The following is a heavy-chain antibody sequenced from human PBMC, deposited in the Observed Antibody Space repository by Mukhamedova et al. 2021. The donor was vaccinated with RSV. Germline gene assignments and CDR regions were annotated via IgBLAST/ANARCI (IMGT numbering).Heavy chain of an antibody. CDR3: ARLRPLGCSGGSCYSGEFDY. J-gene: IGHJ4*02. V-gene: IGHV4-39*01. Sequence: GSIYYSGSTYYNTSLKSRVTISVDTSKNQFSLKLSSVTAADTAVYYCARLRPLGCSGGSCYSGEFDYWGQGTLVTVSS. CDR2: IYYSGST. D-gene: IGHD2-15*01.